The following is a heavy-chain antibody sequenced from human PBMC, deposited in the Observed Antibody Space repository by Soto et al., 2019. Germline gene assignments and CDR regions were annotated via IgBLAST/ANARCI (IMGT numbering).Heavy chain of an antibody. D-gene: IGHD2-21*02. CDR1: GFTFSSYA. V-gene: IGHV3-30-3*01. CDR2: ISYDGSNK. J-gene: IGHJ3*02. Sequence: QVQLVESGGGVVRPGRSLRLSCAASGFTFSSYAMHWVRQAPGKGLEWVAVISYDGSNKYYADSVKGRFTISRDNSKNTLYLQMNSLRAEDTAVYYCARGNRVVVTAIRDAFDIWGQGTMVTVSS. CDR3: ARGNRVVVTAIRDAFDI.